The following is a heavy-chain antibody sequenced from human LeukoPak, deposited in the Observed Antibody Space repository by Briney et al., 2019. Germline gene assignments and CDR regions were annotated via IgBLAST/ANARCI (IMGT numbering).Heavy chain of an antibody. Sequence: GGSLRLSCAASGFTFSSYSMNWVRQAPGKGLEWVSYISSSSSTIYYADSVKGRFTISRDNAKNSLYLQMNSLRAEDTAVYYCARDHYDSSGYRDAFDIWGQGTMVTVSS. D-gene: IGHD3-22*01. V-gene: IGHV3-48*01. CDR2: ISSSSSTI. CDR1: GFTFSSYS. J-gene: IGHJ3*02. CDR3: ARDHYDSSGYRDAFDI.